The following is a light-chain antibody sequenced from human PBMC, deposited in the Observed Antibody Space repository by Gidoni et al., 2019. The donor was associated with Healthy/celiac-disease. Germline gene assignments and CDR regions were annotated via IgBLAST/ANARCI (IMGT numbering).Light chain of an antibody. CDR3: QQSYSTPEVT. J-gene: IGKJ3*01. V-gene: IGKV1-39*01. CDR2: AAS. Sequence: DIQMTQSPSSLSASVGDRVTITCRASQSISSYLNWYQQKPWKAPKLLIYAASSLQSGVPSRFSGSGSGTDFTLTISSLQPEDFATYYCQQSYSTPEVTFGPGTKVDIK. CDR1: QSISSY.